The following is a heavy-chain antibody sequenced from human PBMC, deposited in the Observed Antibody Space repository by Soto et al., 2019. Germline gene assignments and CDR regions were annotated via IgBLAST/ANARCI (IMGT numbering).Heavy chain of an antibody. V-gene: IGHV4-59*01. CDR3: ARATSSSLNWFDP. CDR1: GGSISSYY. Sequence: SETLSLTCTVSGGSISSYYWSWIRQPSGKGLEWIGYIYYSGSTNYNPSLKSRVTISVDTSKNQFSLKLSSVAAADTAVYYCARATSSSLNWFDPWGQGTLVTVSS. D-gene: IGHD6-6*01. J-gene: IGHJ5*02. CDR2: IYYSGST.